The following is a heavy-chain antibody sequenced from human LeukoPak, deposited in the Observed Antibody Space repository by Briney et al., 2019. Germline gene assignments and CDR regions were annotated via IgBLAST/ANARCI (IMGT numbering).Heavy chain of an antibody. CDR3: AKDLWVD. D-gene: IGHD1-26*01. V-gene: IGHV3-30*18. CDR2: ISYDGSNK. Sequence: GGSLRLSCAASGFTFSSYGMHWVRQAPGKGLEWVAVISYDGSNKYYAGSVKGRFTISRDNSKNTLYLQMNSLRAEDTAVYYCAKDLWVDWGQGTLVTVSS. J-gene: IGHJ4*02. CDR1: GFTFSSYG.